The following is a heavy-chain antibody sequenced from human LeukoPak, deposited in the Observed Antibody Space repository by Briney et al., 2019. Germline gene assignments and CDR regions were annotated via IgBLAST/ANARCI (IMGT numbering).Heavy chain of an antibody. D-gene: IGHD2-21*02. V-gene: IGHV3-23*01. CDR1: GFTFSNYA. CDR2: ISGSGSST. CDR3: ARSVVVTAFRVFDY. Sequence: GGSLRLSCAASGFTFSNYAMRWVRQAPGKGLEWVSAISGSGSSTYYTDSVKGRFTISRDNSKNTLYLQMNSLRAEDTAVYYCARSVVVTAFRVFDYWGQGTLVTVSS. J-gene: IGHJ4*02.